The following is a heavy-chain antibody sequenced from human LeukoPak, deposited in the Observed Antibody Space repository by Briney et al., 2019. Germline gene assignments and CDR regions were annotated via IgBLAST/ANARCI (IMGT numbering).Heavy chain of an antibody. Sequence: GASVKVSCKASGYTFTSYGISWVRQAPGQGLEWIGWISAYNGNTNYAQKLQGRVTMTTDTSTSTAYMELRSLRSDDTAVYYCARDGHCSGGSCYSVGPHYYYYYGMDVWGQGTTVTVSS. CDR3: ARDGHCSGGSCYSVGPHYYYYYGMDV. V-gene: IGHV1-18*01. CDR1: GYTFTSYG. D-gene: IGHD2-15*01. J-gene: IGHJ6*02. CDR2: ISAYNGNT.